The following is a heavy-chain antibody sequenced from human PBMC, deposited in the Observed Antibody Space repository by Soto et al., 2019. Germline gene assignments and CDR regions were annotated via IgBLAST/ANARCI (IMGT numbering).Heavy chain of an antibody. CDR2: ISGSGGST. CDR3: AKRNDFWSGYYPYYFDY. V-gene: IGHV3-23*01. CDR1: XFTFSSYA. Sequence: PGGSLRLSCAASXFTFSSYAMSWVRQAPGKGLEWVSAISGSGGSTYYADSVKGRFTISRDNSKNTLYLQMNSLRAEDTAVYYCAKRNDFWSGYYPYYFDYWGQGTLVTVSS. J-gene: IGHJ4*02. D-gene: IGHD3-3*01.